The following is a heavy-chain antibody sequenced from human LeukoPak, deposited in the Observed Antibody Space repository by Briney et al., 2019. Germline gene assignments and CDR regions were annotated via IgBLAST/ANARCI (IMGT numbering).Heavy chain of an antibody. CDR1: GFTFSSYG. CDR3: ARVGPYYGSGSYYTGYYYGMDV. V-gene: IGHV3-33*01. Sequence: PGGSLRLSCAASGFTFSSYGMHWVRQAPGKGLEWVAVIWYDGSSKYYADSVKGRFTISRDNSKNTLYLQMNSLRAEDTAVYYCARVGPYYGSGSYYTGYYYGMDVWGQGTTVTVSS. CDR2: IWYDGSSK. D-gene: IGHD3-10*01. J-gene: IGHJ6*02.